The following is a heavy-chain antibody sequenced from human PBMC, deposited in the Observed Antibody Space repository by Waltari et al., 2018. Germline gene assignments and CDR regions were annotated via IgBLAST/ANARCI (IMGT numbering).Heavy chain of an antibody. J-gene: IGHJ6*02. Sequence: QLQLQESGPGLVKPSETLSLTCTVSGGSISSSSYYWGWFRQPPGKGLEWIGSIYYSGSTYYNPSLKSRVTISVDTSKNQFSLKLSSVTAADTAVYYCARYGSGFWSGYKRGGGGMDVWGQGTTVTVSS. D-gene: IGHD3-3*01. V-gene: IGHV4-39*01. CDR3: ARYGSGFWSGYKRGGGGMDV. CDR1: GGSISSSSYY. CDR2: IYYSGST.